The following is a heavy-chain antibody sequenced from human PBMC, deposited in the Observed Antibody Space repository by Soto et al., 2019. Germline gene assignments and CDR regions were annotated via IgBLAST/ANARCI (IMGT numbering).Heavy chain of an antibody. CDR3: AREMLVASDFWSGYHDYPGMDV. Sequence: ASVKVSCKASGYTFTSYGISWVRQAPGQGLEWMGWISAYNGNTNYAQKLQGRVTMTTDTSTSTAYMELRSLRSDDTAVYYCAREMLVASDFWSGYHDYPGMDVWGQGTTVTVSS. CDR1: GYTFTSYG. D-gene: IGHD3-3*01. CDR2: ISAYNGNT. J-gene: IGHJ6*02. V-gene: IGHV1-18*04.